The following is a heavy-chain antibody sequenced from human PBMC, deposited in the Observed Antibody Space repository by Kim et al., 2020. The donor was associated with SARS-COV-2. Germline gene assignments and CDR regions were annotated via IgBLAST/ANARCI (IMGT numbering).Heavy chain of an antibody. V-gene: IGHV3-74*01. D-gene: IGHD6-13*01. J-gene: IGHJ6*02. CDR3: ARDPGSSWYYYYYGMDV. Sequence: GGSLRLSCAASGFTFSSYWMHWVRQAPGKGLVWVSRINSDGSSTSYADSVKGRFTISRDNAKNTLYLQMNSLRAEDTAVYYCARDPGSSWYYYYYGMDVWGQGTTVTVSS. CDR1: GFTFSSYW. CDR2: INSDGSST.